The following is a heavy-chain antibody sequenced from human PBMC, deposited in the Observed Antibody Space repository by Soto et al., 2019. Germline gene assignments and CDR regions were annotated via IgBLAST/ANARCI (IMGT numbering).Heavy chain of an antibody. CDR2: INPKSGGT. D-gene: IGHD1-26*01. CDR1: GYTFTVYY. V-gene: IGHV1-2*02. J-gene: IGHJ4*02. CDR3: ARDLAKGGGSAGFDY. Sequence: ASGKVSCKASGYTFTVYYMHWLRQAPGQGLEWMGWINPKSGGTMYPQKFQGRVTMTWDTSISTAYMALTRLRSDDTAVYYCARDLAKGGGSAGFDYWGQGTLVTVSS.